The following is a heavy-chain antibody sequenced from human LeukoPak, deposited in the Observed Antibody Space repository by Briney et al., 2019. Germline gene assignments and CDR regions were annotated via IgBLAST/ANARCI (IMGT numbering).Heavy chain of an antibody. CDR1: GGSISSSSYY. D-gene: IGHD5/OR15-5a*01. J-gene: IGHJ5*02. V-gene: IGHV4-39*07. Sequence: SETLSLTCTVSGGSISSSSYYWGWIRQPPGKGLEWIGSIYYSGSTYYNPSLKSRVTISVDTSKNQFSLKLSSVTAADTAVYYCATRKSTIKFDPWGQGTLVTVSS. CDR3: ATRKSTIKFDP. CDR2: IYYSGST.